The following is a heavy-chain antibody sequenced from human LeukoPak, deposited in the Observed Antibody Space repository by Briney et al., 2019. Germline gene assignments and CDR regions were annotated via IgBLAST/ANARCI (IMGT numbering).Heavy chain of an antibody. D-gene: IGHD3-10*01. Sequence: PGGSLRLSCAASGFTFSTFSMNWVRQAPGKGLEWVSFISSSSSYIYYADSVKGRFTISRDNAKNSLYLQMSSLRAEDTAVYYCASLFYYYYMDVWGKGTTVTVPS. CDR1: GFTFSTFS. CDR3: ASLFYYYYMDV. V-gene: IGHV3-21*01. CDR2: ISSSSSYI. J-gene: IGHJ6*03.